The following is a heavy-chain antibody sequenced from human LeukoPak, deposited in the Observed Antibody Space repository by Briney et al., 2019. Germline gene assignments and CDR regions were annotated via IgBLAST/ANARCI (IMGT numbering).Heavy chain of an antibody. J-gene: IGHJ4*02. CDR2: IRYDGSNK. V-gene: IGHV3-30*02. CDR1: GFTFSSYG. D-gene: IGHD2/OR15-2a*01. CDR3: ANQDSTEYSYYFDF. Sequence: GGSLRLSCVASGFTFSSYGMHWVRQAPGKGLEWVSFIRYDGSNKYYADSVKGRLTISRDNSKNTLYLQMNSLRAEDTAVYYCANQDSTEYSYYFDFWGQGTLVTVSS.